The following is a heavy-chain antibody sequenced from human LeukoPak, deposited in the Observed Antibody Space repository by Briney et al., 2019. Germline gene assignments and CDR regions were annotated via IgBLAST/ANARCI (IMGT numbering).Heavy chain of an antibody. Sequence: GRSLRLSCAASGFTFSSYGMHWVRQAPGKGLEWVAVISYDGSNKYYADSVKGRFTISRDNSKNTLYLQMNSLRAEDTALYYCAKDHRITMVRGGVDYWGQGTLVTVSS. CDR1: GFTFSSYG. J-gene: IGHJ4*02. CDR3: AKDHRITMVRGGVDY. D-gene: IGHD3-10*01. CDR2: ISYDGSNK. V-gene: IGHV3-30*18.